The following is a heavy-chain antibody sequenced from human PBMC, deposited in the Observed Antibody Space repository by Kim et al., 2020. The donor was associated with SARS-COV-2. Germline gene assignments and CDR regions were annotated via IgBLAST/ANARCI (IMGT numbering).Heavy chain of an antibody. J-gene: IGHJ5*02. CDR2: IYYSGST. V-gene: IGHV4-59*01. CDR1: GGSISSYY. Sequence: SETLSLTCTVSGGSISSYYWSWIRQPPGKGLEWIGYIYYSGSTNYNPSLKSRVTISVDTSKNQFSLKLSSVTAADTAVYYCARRSYYYDSSGPMHWFDPWGQGTLVTVSS. CDR3: ARRSYYYDSSGPMHWFDP. D-gene: IGHD3-22*01.